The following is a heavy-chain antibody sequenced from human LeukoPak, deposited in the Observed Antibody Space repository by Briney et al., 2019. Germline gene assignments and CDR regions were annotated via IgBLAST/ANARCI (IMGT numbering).Heavy chain of an antibody. CDR3: AKDDRWLQFCC. Sequence: GGSLRLSCAASGFTFSSYSMNWVRQAPGKGLEWVSYISSSSSTIYYADSVKGRFTISRDNAKNSLYLQMNSLRAEDTAVYYCAKDDRWLQFCCWGQGTLVTVSA. V-gene: IGHV3-48*01. CDR2: ISSSSSTI. CDR1: GFTFSSYS. D-gene: IGHD5-24*01. J-gene: IGHJ4*02.